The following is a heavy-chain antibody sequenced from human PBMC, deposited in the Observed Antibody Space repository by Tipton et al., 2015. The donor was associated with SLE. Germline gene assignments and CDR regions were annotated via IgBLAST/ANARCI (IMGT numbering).Heavy chain of an antibody. CDR3: ARHSSGSPRSWFDP. J-gene: IGHJ5*02. CDR1: GYTFTNYW. V-gene: IGHV5-51*01. D-gene: IGHD3-10*01. Sequence: QLVQSGAEVRKPGESLKISCKTSGYTFTNYWIGWVRQMPGKGLEWMGNIYPDDSDTRYSPSFQGQVTISADKSINTAYLQWRSLKASDTAMYYCARHSSGSPRSWFDPWGQGTLVTVSS. CDR2: IYPDDSDT.